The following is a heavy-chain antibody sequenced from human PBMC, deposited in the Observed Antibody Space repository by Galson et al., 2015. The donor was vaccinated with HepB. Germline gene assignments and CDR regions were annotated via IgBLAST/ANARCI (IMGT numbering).Heavy chain of an antibody. Sequence: QSGAEVKKPGESLRISCKGSGYSFTNHWITWVRQMPGKGLEWMGRIDPSDSYTNYSPSFQGHVTISADKSITAAYLQWSSLKASDTAMYYCARHPRNYGSGSYEYWGQGTLVTVSS. CDR2: IDPSDSYT. J-gene: IGHJ4*02. CDR1: GYSFTNHW. D-gene: IGHD3-10*01. CDR3: ARHPRNYGSGSYEY. V-gene: IGHV5-10-1*01.